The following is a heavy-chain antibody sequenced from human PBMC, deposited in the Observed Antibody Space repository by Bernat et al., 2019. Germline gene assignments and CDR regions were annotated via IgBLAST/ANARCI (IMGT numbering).Heavy chain of an antibody. CDR2: ISSSSSYI. D-gene: IGHD5-24*01. CDR3: ARDKREGAFDI. CDR1: GFTFSSYS. V-gene: IGHV3-21*01. J-gene: IGHJ3*02. Sequence: EVQLVESGGGLVKPGGSLRLSCAASGFTFSSYSMNWFRQAPGKGLEWVSSISSSSSYIYYADSVKGRFTITRDNAKNSLYLQMNSLRAEDTAVYYCARDKREGAFDIWGQGTMVTVSS.